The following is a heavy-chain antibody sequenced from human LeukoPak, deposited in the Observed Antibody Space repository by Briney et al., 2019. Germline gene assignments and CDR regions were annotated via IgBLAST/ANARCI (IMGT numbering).Heavy chain of an antibody. J-gene: IGHJ4*02. CDR2: INTDGSST. CDR1: GFTFSSYW. V-gene: IGHV3-74*01. D-gene: IGHD3-9*01. CDR3: ARGPGTYYDILTGYYTSADYFDY. Sequence: GGSLRLSCAASGFTFSSYWMHWVRQAPGKGLVWVSRINTDGSSTTYADSVKGRFTISRDNAKNSLYLQMNSLRAEDTAVYYCARGPGTYYDILTGYYTSADYFDYWGQGTLVTVSS.